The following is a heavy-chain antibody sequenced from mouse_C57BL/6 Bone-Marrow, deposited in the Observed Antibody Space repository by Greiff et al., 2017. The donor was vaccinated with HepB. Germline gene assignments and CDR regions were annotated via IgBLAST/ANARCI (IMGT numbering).Heavy chain of an antibody. Sequence: QVQLKQSGAELVRPGASVTLSCKASGYTFTDYEMHWVKQTPVHGLEWIGAIDPETGGTAYNQKFKGKAILTADKSSSTAYMELRSLTSEDSAVYYCTRSDDGYYRYWFAYWAKGLWSLSLQ. V-gene: IGHV1-15*01. CDR3: TRSDDGYYRYWFAY. J-gene: IGHJ3*01. CDR2: IDPETGGT. CDR1: GYTFTDYE. D-gene: IGHD2-3*01.